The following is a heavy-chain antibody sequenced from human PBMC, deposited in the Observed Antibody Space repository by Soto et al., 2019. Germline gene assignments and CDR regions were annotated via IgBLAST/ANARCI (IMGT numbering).Heavy chain of an antibody. CDR2: IYDTGNT. V-gene: IGHV4-59*01. Sequence: PSETLSLTCTVSGGSIINYYWSWVRQSPGKGLEWIGYIYDTGNTNSNPSLQSRATISMDTSKNQLSLKLSSVTAADTAVYYCARARITMVREVIKYNMDVWGQGTTFTVSS. D-gene: IGHD3-10*01. J-gene: IGHJ6*02. CDR1: GGSIINYY. CDR3: ARARITMVREVIKYNMDV.